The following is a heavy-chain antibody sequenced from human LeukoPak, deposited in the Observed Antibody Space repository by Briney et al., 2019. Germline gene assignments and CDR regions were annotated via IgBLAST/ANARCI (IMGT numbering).Heavy chain of an antibody. CDR2: ISGSGGST. J-gene: IGHJ4*02. CDR1: GFTFSSYA. CDR3: AKDVALYYYDSSPGDY. V-gene: IGHV3-23*01. Sequence: GGSLRLSCAASGFTFSSYAMSWLRQAPGKGLEWVSAISGSGGSTYYADSVKGRFTISRDNSKNTLYLQMNSLRAEDTAVYYCAKDVALYYYDSSPGDYWGQGTLVTVSS. D-gene: IGHD3-22*01.